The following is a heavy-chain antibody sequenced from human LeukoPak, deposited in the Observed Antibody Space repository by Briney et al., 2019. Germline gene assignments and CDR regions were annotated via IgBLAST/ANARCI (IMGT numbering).Heavy chain of an antibody. CDR2: ISSSSSYI. Sequence: GSLRLSCAASGFTFSSYSMNWVRQAPGKGLEWVSSISSSSSYIYYADSVKGRFTISRDNTKNSLYLQMNSLRAEDAAVYYCAREYYDFWSGYYTFDYWGQGTLVTVSS. D-gene: IGHD3-3*01. CDR1: GFTFSSYS. J-gene: IGHJ4*02. V-gene: IGHV3-21*01. CDR3: AREYYDFWSGYYTFDY.